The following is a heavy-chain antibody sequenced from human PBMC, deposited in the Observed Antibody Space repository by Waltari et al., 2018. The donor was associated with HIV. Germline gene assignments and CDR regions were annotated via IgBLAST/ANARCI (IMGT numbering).Heavy chain of an antibody. Sequence: QVQLQESGPGLVKPSETLSLTCTVSGYSISSGYYWGWIRQPPGKGLEWIGSIYHSGSTYYNPSLKSRVTISVDTSKNQFSLKLSSVTAADTAVYYCARGLRRPEVWFDPWGQGTLVTVSS. V-gene: IGHV4-38-2*02. CDR2: IYHSGST. J-gene: IGHJ5*02. D-gene: IGHD1-1*01. CDR3: ARGLRRPEVWFDP. CDR1: GYSISSGYY.